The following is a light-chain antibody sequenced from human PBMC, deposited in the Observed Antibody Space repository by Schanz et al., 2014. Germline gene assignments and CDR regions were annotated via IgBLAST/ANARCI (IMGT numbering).Light chain of an antibody. J-gene: IGLJ1*01. V-gene: IGLV2-8*01. CDR2: EVN. Sequence: QSVLTQPPSASGSPGQSVTISCTGTSSDVGGYNYVSWYQQYPGKAPKLMIYEVNKRPSGVPDRFSGSKSGNTAYLTVSGLKDEDEADYYCRSYTSSGAYVFGSGTKLTVL. CDR3: RSYTSSGAYV. CDR1: SSDVGGYNY.